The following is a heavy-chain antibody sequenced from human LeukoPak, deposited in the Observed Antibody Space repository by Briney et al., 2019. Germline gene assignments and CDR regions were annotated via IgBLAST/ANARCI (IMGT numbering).Heavy chain of an antibody. V-gene: IGHV4-59*01. D-gene: IGHD3-10*01. Sequence: KPSETLSLTCTVSGGSISSYYWSWIRQPPGKGLEWLGYIYYSGSTNYNPSLKSRVTISVDTSKNQFSLKLSSVTAADTAVYYCARAWFGPYYYYMDVWGKGTTVTISS. CDR3: ARAWFGPYYYYMDV. J-gene: IGHJ6*03. CDR1: GGSISSYY. CDR2: IYYSGST.